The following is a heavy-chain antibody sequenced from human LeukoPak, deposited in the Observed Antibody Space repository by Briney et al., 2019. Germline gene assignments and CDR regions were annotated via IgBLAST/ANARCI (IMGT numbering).Heavy chain of an antibody. CDR1: GFTFNNYW. CDR3: ARDSVEASNYFDY. V-gene: IGHV3-7*01. Sequence: GVSLRLSCAASGFTFNNYWMSGVRQAPGKGLEWVANIKQDGSEKYYIDSVKGRFTISRDNAKNSLYLQMNSLRAEDTAVYYCARDSVEASNYFDYWGQGILVTVSS. J-gene: IGHJ4*02. CDR2: IKQDGSEK. D-gene: IGHD4-23*01.